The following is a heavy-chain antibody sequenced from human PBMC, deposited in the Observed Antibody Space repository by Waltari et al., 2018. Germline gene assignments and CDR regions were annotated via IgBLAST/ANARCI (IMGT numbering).Heavy chain of an antibody. CDR2: ISGSGGST. CDR3: ACEGADLTMTETH. J-gene: IGHJ4*02. D-gene: IGHD3-22*01. CDR1: GFTFRSYA. Sequence: EVQLVESGGGLVQPGGSLRLSCAASGFTFRSYAMSWVRRAPGKGLEWVSAISGSGGSTYYADSVKGRFTISRDNSKNTLYLQMNSLRAEDTAVYYCACEGADLTMTETHWGQGTLVTVSS. V-gene: IGHV3-23*04.